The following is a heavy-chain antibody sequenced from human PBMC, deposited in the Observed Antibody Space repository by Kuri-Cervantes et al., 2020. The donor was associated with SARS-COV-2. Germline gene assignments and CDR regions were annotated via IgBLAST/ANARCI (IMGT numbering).Heavy chain of an antibody. CDR3: VRDGDHWNFDY. Sequence: GESLKISCAASGFTFSSYTMNWVRQAPGKGLEWVSSISSRSNYIYYADSVKGRFTLSRDNAKNMLFLQMNSLRAEDTAVYYCVRDGDHWNFDYWGQGTLVTVSS. CDR1: GFTFSSYT. V-gene: IGHV3-21*01. J-gene: IGHJ4*02. D-gene: IGHD1-1*01. CDR2: ISSRSNYI.